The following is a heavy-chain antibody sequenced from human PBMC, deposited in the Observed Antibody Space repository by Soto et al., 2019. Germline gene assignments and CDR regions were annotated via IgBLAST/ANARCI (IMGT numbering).Heavy chain of an antibody. CDR3: AREDKHYYDSSGPGAFDI. J-gene: IGHJ3*02. CDR2: IWYDGSNK. V-gene: IGHV3-33*01. Sequence: GGSLRLSCAASGFTLSSYGMHWVRQAPGKGLEWVAVIWYDGSNKYYADSVKGRFTISRDNSKNTLYLQMNSLRAEDTAVYYCAREDKHYYDSSGPGAFDIWGQGTMVTVSS. D-gene: IGHD3-22*01. CDR1: GFTLSSYG.